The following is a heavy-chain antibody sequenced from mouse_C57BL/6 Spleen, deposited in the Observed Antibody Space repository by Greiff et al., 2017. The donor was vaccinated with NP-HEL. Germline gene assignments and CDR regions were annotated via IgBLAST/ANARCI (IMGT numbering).Heavy chain of an antibody. CDR3: ARDYGSSHYYAMDY. V-gene: IGHV1-72*01. CDR2: IDPNSGGT. D-gene: IGHD1-1*01. Sequence: VQLQQSGAELVKPGASVKLSCKASGYTFTSYWMHWVKQRPGRGLEWIGRIDPNSGGTKYNEKFKSKATLTVDKPSSTAYMQLSSLTSEDSAVDYCARDYGSSHYYAMDYWGQGTSVTVSS. J-gene: IGHJ4*01. CDR1: GYTFTSYW.